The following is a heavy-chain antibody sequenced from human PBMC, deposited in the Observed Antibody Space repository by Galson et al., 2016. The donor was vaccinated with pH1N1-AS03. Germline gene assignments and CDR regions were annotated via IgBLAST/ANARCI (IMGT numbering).Heavy chain of an antibody. CDR3: ARGDPAVADFVY. V-gene: IGHV4-61*02. Sequence: TLSLTCTVAGGSVTRGGFFWSWIRQPAGKELEWMGRLLPSGTTNYNPSFTSRVTMSMDTSKNQFSLELNSVTAADTAMYYCARGDPAVADFVYWGQGTLVTVSS. CDR1: GGSVTRGGFF. J-gene: IGHJ4*02. CDR2: LLPSGTT. D-gene: IGHD6-19*01.